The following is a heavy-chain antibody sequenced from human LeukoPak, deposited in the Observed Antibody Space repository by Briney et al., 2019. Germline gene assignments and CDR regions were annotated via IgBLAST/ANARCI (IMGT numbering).Heavy chain of an antibody. CDR2: ISGSGGHT. D-gene: IGHD5-12*01. V-gene: IGHV3-23*01. CDR3: AKFFRRVATLWEYYDC. CDR1: GFAFQTYA. J-gene: IGHJ4*02. Sequence: GGSLRLSCATSGFAFQTYALSWVRQAPGKGLEWVSTISGSGGHTYHADSVKGRFTISRDNSRDTLYLQMNSLRAEHTAVYYCAKFFRRVATLWEYYDCWGQGTLVTVSS.